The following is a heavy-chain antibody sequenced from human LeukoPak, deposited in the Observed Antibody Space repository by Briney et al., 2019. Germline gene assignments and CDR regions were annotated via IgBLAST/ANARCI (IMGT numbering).Heavy chain of an antibody. CDR1: GFTFSSYW. V-gene: IGHV3-74*01. Sequence: PGGSLRLSCAASGFTFSSYWMHWVRQAPGKGLVWVSRIKSYGSSTNYADSVKGRFTISRDNAKNTLYLQMNSLRAEDTAVYYCAIHYGDYDEGGYWGQGTLVTVSS. J-gene: IGHJ4*02. CDR3: AIHYGDYDEGGY. CDR2: IKSYGSST. D-gene: IGHD4-17*01.